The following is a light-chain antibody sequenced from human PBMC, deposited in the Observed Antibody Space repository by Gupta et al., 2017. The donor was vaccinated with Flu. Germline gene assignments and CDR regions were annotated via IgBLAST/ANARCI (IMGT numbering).Light chain of an antibody. CDR3: RQGEHCPWA. V-gene: IGKV2-30*01. Sequence: VILVQTASICCSTSHRRGYRDGNNVLNWFQQRPGQAPRRLIYLGSHRESGVPDRFSGSGSGTEFTLKISSGEAEDVGIYCCRQGEHCPWAFGQGTKVEI. J-gene: IGKJ1*01. CDR1: HRRGYRDGNNV. CDR2: LGS.